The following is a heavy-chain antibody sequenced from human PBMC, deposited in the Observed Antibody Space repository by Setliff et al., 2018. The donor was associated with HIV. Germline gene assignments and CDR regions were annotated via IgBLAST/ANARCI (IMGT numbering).Heavy chain of an antibody. J-gene: IGHJ4*02. CDR1: GDSISSYY. CDR3: ARSPTSNYLYYFDY. D-gene: IGHD4-4*01. V-gene: IGHV4-38-2*02. CDR2: ISHSGSA. Sequence: SETLSLTCTVSGDSISSYYWGWIRQPPGKGLEWIGSISHSGSANYNPSLKSRVTISVDTFKNQFSLKLSSVTAADTAVYYCARSPTSNYLYYFDYWGQGTLVTVSS.